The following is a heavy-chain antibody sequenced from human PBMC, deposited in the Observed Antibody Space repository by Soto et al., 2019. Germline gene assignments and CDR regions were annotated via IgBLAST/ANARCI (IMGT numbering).Heavy chain of an antibody. J-gene: IGHJ4*02. CDR1: GFSLSTSGVG. Sequence: QITLKESGPTLVKPTQTLTLTCTFSGFSLSTSGVGVGWIRQPPGKALEWLALIYWDDDKRYSPSLKSRLTSTNDTSKNQVVLTRTTLDPVDTATYYCAHRPSYCSGGSCYSGFDYWGQGTLVTVSS. CDR2: IYWDDDK. D-gene: IGHD2-15*01. V-gene: IGHV2-5*02. CDR3: AHRPSYCSGGSCYSGFDY.